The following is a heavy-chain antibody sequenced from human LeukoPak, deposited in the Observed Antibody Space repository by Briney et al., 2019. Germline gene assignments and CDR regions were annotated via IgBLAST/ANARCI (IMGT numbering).Heavy chain of an antibody. CDR3: ARDSYCSSTSCYTGY. CDR1: GYTFTSYD. CDR2: MNPNSGGT. Sequence: ASVKVSCKASGYTFTSYDINWVRQATGQGLEWMGWMNPNSGGTNYAQKFQGRVTMTRDTSISTAYMELSRLRSDDTAVYYCARDSYCSSTSCYTGYWGQGTLVTVSS. D-gene: IGHD2-2*02. J-gene: IGHJ4*02. V-gene: IGHV1-2*02.